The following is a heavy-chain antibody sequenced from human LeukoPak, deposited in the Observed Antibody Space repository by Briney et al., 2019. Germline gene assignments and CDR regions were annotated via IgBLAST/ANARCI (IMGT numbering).Heavy chain of an antibody. J-gene: IGHJ4*02. V-gene: IGHV3-30*04. D-gene: IGHD5-12*01. CDR1: GFTFNSYA. Sequence: GGSLRLSCAASGFTFNSYAIHWVRQAPGKGLEWVAVISYDGSNKYYAESVKGRFIISRDNSKNTLYLQLNSLRPDDTAVYYCARDQPAYSGYDTLFDYWGQGTLVTVSS. CDR2: ISYDGSNK. CDR3: ARDQPAYSGYDTLFDY.